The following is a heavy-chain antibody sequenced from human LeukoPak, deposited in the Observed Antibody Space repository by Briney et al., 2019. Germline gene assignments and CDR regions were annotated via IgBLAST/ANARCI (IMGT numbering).Heavy chain of an antibody. CDR2: IYYSGST. CDR3: ARDSTYYDFWSGSPRGWFDP. D-gene: IGHD3-3*01. V-gene: IGHV4-59*01. J-gene: IGHJ5*02. CDR1: GGSISSYY. Sequence: SETLPLTCTVSGGSISSYYWSWIRQPPGKGLEWIGYIYYSGSTNYNPSLKSRVTISVDTSKNQFSLKLSSVTAADTAVYYCARDSTYYDFWSGSPRGWFDPWGQGTLVTVSS.